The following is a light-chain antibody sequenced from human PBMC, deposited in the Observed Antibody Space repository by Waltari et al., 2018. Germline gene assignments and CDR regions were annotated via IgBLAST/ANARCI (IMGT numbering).Light chain of an antibody. Sequence: EIVLTQSPGTLSLSPGESATLPCRASQSVRSSYLAWYQQKPGQAPRLLIFDASTRASGIPDRFSGSGSGTDFTLTITRLEPEDFAVYFCQQHDNSLWTFGQGTKVEVK. J-gene: IGKJ1*01. V-gene: IGKV3-20*01. CDR2: DAS. CDR3: QQHDNSLWT. CDR1: QSVRSSY.